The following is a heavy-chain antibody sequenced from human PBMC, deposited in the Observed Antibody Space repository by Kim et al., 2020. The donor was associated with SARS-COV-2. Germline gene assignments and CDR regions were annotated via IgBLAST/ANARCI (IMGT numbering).Heavy chain of an antibody. CDR1: GYTFTNHD. Sequence: ASVKVSCKTSGYTFTNHDINWVRQAAGQGLEYMGWMNRNTGKADYAQKFQGRLTMTRDTSISTAYMELSGLTSEDTAIYYCARDRCTNGVCSDAFDVWGQGTVITVSS. CDR3: ARDRCTNGVCSDAFDV. D-gene: IGHD2-8*01. CDR2: MNRNTGKA. J-gene: IGHJ3*01. V-gene: IGHV1-8*01.